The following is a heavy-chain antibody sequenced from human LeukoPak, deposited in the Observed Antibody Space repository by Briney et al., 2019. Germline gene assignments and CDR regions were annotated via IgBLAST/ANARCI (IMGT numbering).Heavy chain of an antibody. V-gene: IGHV3-49*03. J-gene: IGHJ4*02. Sequence: GGSLRLSCTASGFTFGDYAMSWFRQAPGKGLEWVGFIRSKAYGGTTEYAASVKGRFTISRDDSKSIAYLQMNSLKTEDTAVYYCTRGPGIAAAGTQGLGYYFDYWGQGTLVTVSS. CDR3: TRGPGIAAAGTQGLGYYFDY. D-gene: IGHD6-13*01. CDR1: GFTFGDYA. CDR2: IRSKAYGGTT.